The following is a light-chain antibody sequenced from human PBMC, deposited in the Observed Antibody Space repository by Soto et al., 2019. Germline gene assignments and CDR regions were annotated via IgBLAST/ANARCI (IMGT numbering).Light chain of an antibody. CDR3: QQYGSLPLT. CDR1: QGVRNSQ. V-gene: IGKV3-20*01. CDR2: GAS. J-gene: IGKJ1*01. Sequence: IVLTQSPGTLSLSPGERAKLSCRASQGVRNSQLVWYQQKPGQAPRLLIDGASSRATGIPDRFSGSGSETDFTLNISRLEREDFAVYYCQQYGSLPLTCGQGTKVEIK.